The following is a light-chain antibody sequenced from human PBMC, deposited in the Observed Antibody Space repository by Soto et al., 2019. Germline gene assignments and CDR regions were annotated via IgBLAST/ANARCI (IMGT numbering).Light chain of an antibody. V-gene: IGLV2-23*02. J-gene: IGLJ1*01. CDR1: SSDVGSFNL. CDR2: EVS. CDR3: CSYARSSTYV. Sequence: QSVLTQPASVSGSPGQSITISCTGTSSDVGSFNLVSWYEQHPDKAPKLVIYEVSKRPSGVSNRFSGSKSGNTASLTISGLQAEDEADYYCCSYARSSTYVFGTGTKVTVL.